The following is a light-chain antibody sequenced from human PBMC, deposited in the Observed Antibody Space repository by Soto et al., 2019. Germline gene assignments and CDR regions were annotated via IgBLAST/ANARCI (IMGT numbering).Light chain of an antibody. CDR3: SSYTSTSTLS. CDR1: SSDIGRYDY. V-gene: IGLV2-14*01. Sequence: QSVLTQPAPVSGSPGQSITISCTGTSSDIGRYDYVSWYQHHPGKAPKLIIYEVSHRPSGLSDRFSGSKSGNTASLTISGLQTEDEADYYCSSYTSTSTLSFGGGTQLTVL. J-gene: IGLJ2*01. CDR2: EVS.